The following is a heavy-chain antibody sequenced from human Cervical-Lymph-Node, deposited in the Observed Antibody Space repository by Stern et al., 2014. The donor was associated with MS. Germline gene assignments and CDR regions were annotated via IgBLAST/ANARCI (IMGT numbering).Heavy chain of an antibody. CDR1: GFTFSSSG. V-gene: IGHV3-33*01. Sequence: VQLVESGGGVVQPGRSLRLSCAASGFTFSSSGMHWVRQAPGKGLEWLAIIWYDGSNTYYADSVKGRFTIPRDNSKNTLYLQMNSLRAEDTAVYYCAREGGNTAEYFQHWGQGTLVTVSS. J-gene: IGHJ1*01. CDR3: AREGGNTAEYFQH. D-gene: IGHD4-23*01. CDR2: IWYDGSNT.